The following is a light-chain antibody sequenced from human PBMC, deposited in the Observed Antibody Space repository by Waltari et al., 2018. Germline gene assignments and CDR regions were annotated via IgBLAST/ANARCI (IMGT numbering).Light chain of an antibody. V-gene: IGKV1-5*03. CDR2: NPS. CDR1: QSISSC. J-gene: IGKJ2*01. CDR3: QQYNTYPPT. Sequence: DIQMTQSPSALSASVGDRVTITCRASQSISSCLDWYQQRPGEAPKLLVYNPSSLESGVPSRFSGSVSGTEYTLTISGLQPEDSAIYYCQQYNTYPPTFGQGTKVEIK.